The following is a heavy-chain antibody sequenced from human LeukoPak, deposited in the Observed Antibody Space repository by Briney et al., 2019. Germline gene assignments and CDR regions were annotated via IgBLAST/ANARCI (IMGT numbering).Heavy chain of an antibody. Sequence: GGSLRLSCAPSGFTFGSYAMGWVRQAPGKGLEWVSTISAGDGSTYYADSVKGRFTISRDNSKNTLYLQMNSLRAEDTSVYYCAKDLSGRDWRVDFDYWGQGTLVTVSS. J-gene: IGHJ4*02. CDR1: GFTFGSYA. D-gene: IGHD3-10*01. V-gene: IGHV3-23*01. CDR2: ISAGDGST. CDR3: AKDLSGRDWRVDFDY.